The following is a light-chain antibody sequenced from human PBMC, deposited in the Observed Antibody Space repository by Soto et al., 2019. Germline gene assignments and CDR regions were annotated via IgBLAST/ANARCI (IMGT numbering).Light chain of an antibody. V-gene: IGLV2-14*01. CDR2: AVS. CDR1: SNDVGGYNF. J-gene: IGLJ2*01. CDR3: SSYTSSSTLV. Sequence: QSALTQPASVSGSPGQSITISCTGSSNDVGGYNFVSWYQQHPGKAPQLMIYAVSNRPSGVSNRFSGSKSGNTASLTISGLHTEDEADYFCSSYTSSSTLVFGGGTKLTLL.